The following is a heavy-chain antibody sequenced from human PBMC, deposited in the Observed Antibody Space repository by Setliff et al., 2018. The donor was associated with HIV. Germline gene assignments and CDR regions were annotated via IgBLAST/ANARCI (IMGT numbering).Heavy chain of an antibody. CDR3: ARSKTFYDFWGGYYTHGAFKI. CDR1: GGSFTSRSYY. Sequence: SETLSLTCTVSGGSFTSRSYYWGWIRQSPGQGLEWIGNILSGGNTYYNPSLKSRVTISVDTSNNQFSLNLNSVTAADTAVYYCARSKTFYDFWGGYYTHGAFKIWGLGTMVTVSS. J-gene: IGHJ3*02. CDR2: ILSGGNT. D-gene: IGHD3-3*01. V-gene: IGHV4-39*01.